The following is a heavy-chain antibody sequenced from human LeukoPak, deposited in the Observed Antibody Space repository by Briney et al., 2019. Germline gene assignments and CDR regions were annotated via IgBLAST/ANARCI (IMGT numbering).Heavy chain of an antibody. V-gene: IGHV3-23*01. Sequence: PGGSLRLSCAASGFTFSSYGMHWVRQAPGKGLEWVSAISGTGRTTYYTDSVKGRFTISRDNSKSTIYLQMNSLRAEDTAVYYCAKDLTTVTPRNGMDVWGQGTTVTVSS. D-gene: IGHD4-17*01. CDR3: AKDLTTVTPRNGMDV. CDR2: ISGTGRTT. J-gene: IGHJ6*02. CDR1: GFTFSSYG.